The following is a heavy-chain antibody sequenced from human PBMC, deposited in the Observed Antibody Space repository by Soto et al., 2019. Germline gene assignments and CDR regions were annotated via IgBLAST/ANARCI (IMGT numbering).Heavy chain of an antibody. Sequence: PSQTLSLTCAISGDSVSSNSAAWNWIRPSPSRGLEWLGRTYYRSKWYNDYAVSVKSRITINPDTSKNQFSLQLNSVTPEDTAVYYCARGYSSGWYEIPIYYYYGMDVWGQGTTVTVSS. CDR3: ARGYSSGWYEIPIYYYYGMDV. J-gene: IGHJ6*02. V-gene: IGHV6-1*01. CDR2: TYYRSKWYN. D-gene: IGHD6-19*01. CDR1: GDSVSSNSAA.